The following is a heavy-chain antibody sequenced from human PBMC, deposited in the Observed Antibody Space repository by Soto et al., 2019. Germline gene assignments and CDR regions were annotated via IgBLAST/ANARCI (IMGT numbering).Heavy chain of an antibody. Sequence: SVKVSCKVSGDTFSTYSISWVRQAPGQGLEWLGGIIPILGTPSYAQRFQDRVTITADKSTSTAYMEVSSLRSEDTAVYYCARERSRYDRSGYYRPDYWGQGTLVTVSS. CDR1: GDTFSTYS. CDR3: ARERSRYDRSGYYRPDY. J-gene: IGHJ4*02. CDR2: IIPILGTP. D-gene: IGHD3-22*01. V-gene: IGHV1-69*08.